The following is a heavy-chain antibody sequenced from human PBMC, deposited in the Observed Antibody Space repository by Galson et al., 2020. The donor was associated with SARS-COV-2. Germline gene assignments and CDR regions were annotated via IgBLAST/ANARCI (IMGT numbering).Heavy chain of an antibody. J-gene: IGHJ6*02. CDR1: GDRVSSNTAA. D-gene: IGHD2-8*01. CDR2: TYYRSKWYY. Sequence: SETLSLTCAISGDRVSSNTAAWHWVRQSPSRGLEWLGRTYYRSKWYYDYAPSVKSRLTIHPDTSKNQFSLQRNSVTPGDTAVYYGARDYNNGLWRIYHYNAMDVWGQGTTVIVSS. V-gene: IGHV6-1*01. CDR3: ARDYNNGLWRIYHYNAMDV.